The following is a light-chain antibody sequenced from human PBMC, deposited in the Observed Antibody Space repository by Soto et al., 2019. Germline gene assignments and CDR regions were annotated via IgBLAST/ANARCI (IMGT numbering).Light chain of an antibody. CDR3: QQYDNWPPT. J-gene: IGKJ4*01. V-gene: IGKV3-15*01. Sequence: EIVMTQSPATLSVSPGERATLSCRASQSVSSNLAWYQQKPGQAPRLLIYGASTRAPGVPANSRGSGSGTEFTLTINGLQSEHFALYWCQQYDNWPPTFGGGTKVDIK. CDR2: GAS. CDR1: QSVSSN.